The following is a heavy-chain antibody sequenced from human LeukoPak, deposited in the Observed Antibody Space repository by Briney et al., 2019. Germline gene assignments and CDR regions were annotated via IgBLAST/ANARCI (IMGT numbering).Heavy chain of an antibody. Sequence: GGSLRLSCAASGFTFSNYALHWVRQAPGKGLEWVSAISGSGGSTYYADSVKGRFTISRDNSKNTLYLQMNSLRAEDTAVYYCARSGYSSSLLDYWGQGTLVTVSS. CDR1: GFTFSNYA. J-gene: IGHJ4*02. CDR3: ARSGYSSSLLDY. D-gene: IGHD6-13*01. V-gene: IGHV3-23*01. CDR2: ISGSGGST.